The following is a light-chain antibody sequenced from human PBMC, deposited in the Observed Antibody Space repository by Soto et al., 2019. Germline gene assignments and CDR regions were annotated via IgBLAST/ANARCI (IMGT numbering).Light chain of an antibody. J-gene: IGLJ3*02. CDR3: AAWDDSLSGFHWV. CDR2: RNN. CDR1: SSNIGSNY. V-gene: IGLV1-47*01. Sequence: QVVLTQPPSASGTPGQRVTIACSGSSSNIGSNYVYWYQQLPGTAPKLLIYRNNQRPSGVPDRFSGSKSGTSASLAISGLRSEDEADYYCAAWDDSLSGFHWVFGGGTKLTVL.